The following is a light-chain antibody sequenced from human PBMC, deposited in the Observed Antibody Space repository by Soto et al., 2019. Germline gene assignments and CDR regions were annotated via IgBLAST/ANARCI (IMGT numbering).Light chain of an antibody. Sequence: IVLTQSPLSLPVTPGEPASISCRSSQTLLHATGYNYWDCYLQKPGQSPQLLIQLGSMRASGVPDRFSGSGSRTALTPKISRGEGDDVGVDYCMQTLQTPVTFGPGTKVDI. CDR2: LGS. J-gene: IGKJ3*01. V-gene: IGKV2-28*01. CDR3: MQTLQTPVT. CDR1: QTLLHATGYNY.